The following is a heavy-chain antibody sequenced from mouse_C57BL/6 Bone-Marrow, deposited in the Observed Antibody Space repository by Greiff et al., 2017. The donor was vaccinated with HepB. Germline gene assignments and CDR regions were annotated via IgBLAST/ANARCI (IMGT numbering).Heavy chain of an antibody. J-gene: IGHJ2*01. V-gene: IGHV1-7*01. D-gene: IGHD2-14*01. CDR2: INPSSGYT. Sequence: QVQLQQSGAELAKPGASVKLSCKASGYTFTSYWMHWVKQRPGQGLEWIGYINPSSGYTKYNQKFKDKATLTADKSSSTAYMQLSSLTYEDSAVYYCARREYDDEAWFAYWGQGTTLTVSS. CDR3: ARREYDDEAWFAY. CDR1: GYTFTSYW.